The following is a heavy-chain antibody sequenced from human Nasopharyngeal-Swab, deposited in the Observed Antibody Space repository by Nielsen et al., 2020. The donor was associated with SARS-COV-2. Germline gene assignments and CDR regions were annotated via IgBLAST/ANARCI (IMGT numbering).Heavy chain of an antibody. CDR1: GGSISSGGYY. J-gene: IGHJ5*02. D-gene: IGHD6-13*01. CDR2: IYYSGNT. CDR3: ARLNGIAAAGTGWFDP. Sequence: SETLSLTCTVSGGSISSGGYYWSRVRQHPGKGLEWIGYIYYSGNTYYNPSLKSRVTISVDTSKNQFSLKLSSVTAADTPVYYCARLNGIAAAGTGWFDPWGQGTLVTVSS. V-gene: IGHV4-31*03.